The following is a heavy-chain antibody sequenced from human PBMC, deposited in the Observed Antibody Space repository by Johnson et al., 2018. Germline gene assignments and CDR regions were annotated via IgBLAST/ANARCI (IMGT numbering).Heavy chain of an antibody. CDR1: TLSFSDLY. CDR3: AAKGTYCGGDCSVY. D-gene: IGHD2-21*02. J-gene: IGHJ4*02. V-gene: IGHV3-11*01. CDR2: ISSSGNTI. Sequence: QVQLVQSGGGLVRPGGSLRLSCAASTLSFSDLYMTWIRQAPGKGLEWVSYISSSGNTIYYADSVKGRFTISRDNAKNSLYLQMNSLRAEDTAVYYCAAKGTYCGGDCSVYWGQGTLVTVSS.